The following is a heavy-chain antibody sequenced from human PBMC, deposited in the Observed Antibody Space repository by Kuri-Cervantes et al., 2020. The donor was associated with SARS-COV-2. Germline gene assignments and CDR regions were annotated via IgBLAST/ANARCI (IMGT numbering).Heavy chain of an antibody. Sequence: SQTLSLTCAISGNSVSSNSAAWNWIRQSPSRGLEWLGRTFYRSKWYNDYAVSVKSRITINPDTSKNQFSLQLSSVTAADTAVYYCARGGYGDYLSWGQGTLVTVSS. V-gene: IGHV6-1*01. CDR3: ARGGYGDYLS. CDR2: TFYRSKWYN. CDR1: GNSVSSNSAA. D-gene: IGHD4-17*01. J-gene: IGHJ5*02.